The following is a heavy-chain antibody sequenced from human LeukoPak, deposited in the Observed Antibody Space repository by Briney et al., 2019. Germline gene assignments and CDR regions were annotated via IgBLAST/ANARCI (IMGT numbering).Heavy chain of an antibody. V-gene: IGHV3-30*01. CDR3: ARDPVGYCSSTCCTGYMDV. Sequence: PGGSLRLSCAASGFTFSSYGMHWVRQAPGKGLEWVAVISYDGSNKYYADSVKGRFTISRDNSKNTLYLQMNSLRAEDTAVYYCARDPVGYCSSTCCTGYMDVWGKGTTVTVS. CDR1: GFTFSSYG. CDR2: ISYDGSNK. J-gene: IGHJ6*03. D-gene: IGHD2-2*01.